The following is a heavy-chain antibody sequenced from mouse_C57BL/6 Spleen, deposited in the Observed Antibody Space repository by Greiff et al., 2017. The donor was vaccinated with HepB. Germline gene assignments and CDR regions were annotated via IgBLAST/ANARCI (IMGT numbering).Heavy chain of an antibody. D-gene: IGHD2-1*01. CDR2: ISSGSSTI. CDR1: GFTFSDYG. J-gene: IGHJ3*01. CDR3: ARGNLYGNLFAY. V-gene: IGHV5-17*01. Sequence: EVQLQESGGGLVKPGGSLKLSCAASGFTFSDYGMHWVRQAPEKGLEWVAYISSGSSTIYYADTVKGRFTISRDNAKNTLFLQMTSLRSEDTAMYYCARGNLYGNLFAYWGQGTLVTVSA.